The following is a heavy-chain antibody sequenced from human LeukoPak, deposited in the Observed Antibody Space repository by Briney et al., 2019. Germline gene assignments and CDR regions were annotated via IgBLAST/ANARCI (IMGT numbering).Heavy chain of an antibody. CDR2: IYHSGST. CDR3: ARAYSSGWRYYYYYMDV. V-gene: IGHV4-4*02. D-gene: IGHD6-19*01. J-gene: IGHJ6*03. Sequence: SETLSLTCAVSGGSISSSNWWSWIRQPPGKGLEWIGEIYHSGSTNYNPSLKSRVTISVDKSKTQFSLKLSSVTAADTAVYYCARAYSSGWRYYYYYMDVWGKGTTVTVSS. CDR1: GGSISSSNW.